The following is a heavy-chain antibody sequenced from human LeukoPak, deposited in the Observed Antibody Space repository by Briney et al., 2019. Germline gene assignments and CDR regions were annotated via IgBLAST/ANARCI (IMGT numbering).Heavy chain of an antibody. CDR2: INPNSGGT. CDR1: GYTFTGYY. D-gene: IGHD6-6*01. V-gene: IGHV1-2*02. Sequence: ASVTVSCKASGYTFTGYYMHWVGQAAGQGLEGMRWINPNSGGTNYAQKFQGRVTMTRDTSISTAYMELSRLRSDDTAVYYCARAWGAARPWHYYYYMDVWGKRTTATVSS. CDR3: ARAWGAARPWHYYYYMDV. J-gene: IGHJ6*03.